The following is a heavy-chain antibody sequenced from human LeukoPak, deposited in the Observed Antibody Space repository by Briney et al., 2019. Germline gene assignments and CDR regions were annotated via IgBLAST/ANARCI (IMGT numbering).Heavy chain of an antibody. CDR3: AKDGYSYGWYFDY. J-gene: IGHJ4*02. CDR2: ITWAGGST. CDR1: GFTFDDYT. Sequence: GGSLRLSCAASGFTFDDYTMHWVRQAPGKGLEWVSLITWAGGSTYYADSVKGRFTISRDNSKNTLYLQMNSLRVEDTAVYYCAKDGYSYGWYFDYWGQGTLVTVSS. D-gene: IGHD5-18*01. V-gene: IGHV3-43*01.